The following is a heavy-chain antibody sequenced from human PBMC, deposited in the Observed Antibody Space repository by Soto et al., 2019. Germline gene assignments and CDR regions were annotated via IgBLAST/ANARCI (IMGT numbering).Heavy chain of an antibody. V-gene: IGHV3-33*01. CDR1: GFTFSSYG. CDR2: IWYDGSNK. J-gene: IGHJ6*02. CDR3: ARDPDTAIPRYGMDV. Sequence: QVQLVESGGGVVQPGRSLRLSCAASGFTFSSYGMHWVRQAPGKGLEWVAVIWYDGSNKYYADSVKGRFTISRDNSKNTLYLQMNSLRAEDTAVYYCARDPDTAIPRYGMDVWGQGTTVTVSS. D-gene: IGHD5-18*01.